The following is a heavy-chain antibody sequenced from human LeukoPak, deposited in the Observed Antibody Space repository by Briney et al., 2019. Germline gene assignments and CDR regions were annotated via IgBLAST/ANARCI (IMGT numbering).Heavy chain of an antibody. D-gene: IGHD2-15*01. J-gene: IGHJ5*02. CDR1: GTAFRTYA. CDR2: ISINGGST. CDR3: ARDLGDIVVVVVAMMVSHWFDP. Sequence: GGSLRLSCSASGTAFRTYAMHWVRQPPGKGLYYVSAISINGGSTYYADSVRGRFTISRDNSKNTLYLQMSSLRPDDTAVYYCARDLGDIVVVVVAMMVSHWFDPWGQGTLVTVSS. V-gene: IGHV3-64D*06.